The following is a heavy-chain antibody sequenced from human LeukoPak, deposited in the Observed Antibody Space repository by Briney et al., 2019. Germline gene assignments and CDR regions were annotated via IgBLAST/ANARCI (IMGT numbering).Heavy chain of an antibody. CDR3: ARVRDGDYGYIGFDP. J-gene: IGHJ5*02. CDR2: IYYSGRT. D-gene: IGHD4-17*01. Sequence: PSQTLSLTCTVSGVSISSGGYYWSWIRQHPGKGLEWIGYIYYSGRTYYNPSLKSRVTISVDTSKNQFSLKLSSVTAADTAVYYCARVRDGDYGYIGFDPWGQGTLVTVSS. CDR1: GVSISSGGYY. V-gene: IGHV4-31*03.